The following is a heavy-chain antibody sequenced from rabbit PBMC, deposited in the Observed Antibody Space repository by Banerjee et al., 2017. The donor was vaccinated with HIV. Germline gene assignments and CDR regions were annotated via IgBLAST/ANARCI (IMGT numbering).Heavy chain of an antibody. Sequence: QEQLEESGGDLVKPEGSLTLTCTASGFSFSGNYWMCWVRQAPGKGLEWIGCIDLSNTKSAYASWAKGRFTISKTSSTTVTLQMTSLTAADTATYFCGRYGDRFNLWGPGTLVTVS. CDR3: GRYGDRFNL. CDR1: GFSFSGNYW. V-gene: IGHV1S45*01. D-gene: IGHD2-1*01. CDR2: IDLSNTKS. J-gene: IGHJ4*01.